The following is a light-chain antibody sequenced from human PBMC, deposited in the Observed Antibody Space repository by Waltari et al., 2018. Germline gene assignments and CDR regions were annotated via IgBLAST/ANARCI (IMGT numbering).Light chain of an antibody. V-gene: IGLV2-23*01. CDR1: RSHVGSYNL. CDR3: CSYAGSTSPYV. J-gene: IGLJ1*01. Sequence: QSALTQPASVSGSPGQSITISCTGTRSHVGSYNLVSWYQQYPGKAPKLMIYEGSKRPSGVSNRFSGSKSGNTASLTVSGLQAEDEADYYCCSYAGSTSPYVFGTGTKVTVL. CDR2: EGS.